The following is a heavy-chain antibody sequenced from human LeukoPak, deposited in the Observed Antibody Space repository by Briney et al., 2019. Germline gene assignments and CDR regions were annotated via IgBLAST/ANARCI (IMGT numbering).Heavy chain of an antibody. Sequence: ASVKVSCKASGYTFTSYYMHWVRQAPGQGLEWMGIINPSGGSTSYAQKFQGRVTMTRDMSTSTVYMELSSLRSEDTAVYYCARDRGFGGGFDYWAREPWSPSPQ. CDR1: GYTFTSYY. V-gene: IGHV1-46*01. CDR3: ARDRGFGGGFDY. J-gene: IGHJ4*02. D-gene: IGHD3-3*01. CDR2: INPSGGST.